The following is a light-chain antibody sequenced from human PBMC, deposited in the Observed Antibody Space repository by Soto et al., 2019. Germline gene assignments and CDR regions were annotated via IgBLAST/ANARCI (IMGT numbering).Light chain of an antibody. Sequence: EIVLTQSPGTLSLSPGERATLSCRASQSVSSNYLAWYQQKPGQAPRLLIYGASRRATGIPDRFSGSGSGTDFTLTISRLEPEDFAVYYCQQYVTSPAFGQGTKGEIK. V-gene: IGKV3-20*01. CDR3: QQYVTSPA. CDR1: QSVSSNY. CDR2: GAS. J-gene: IGKJ1*01.